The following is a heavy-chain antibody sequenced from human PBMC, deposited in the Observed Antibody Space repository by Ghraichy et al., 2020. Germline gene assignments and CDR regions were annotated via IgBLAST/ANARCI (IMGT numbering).Heavy chain of an antibody. V-gene: IGHV3-33*08. CDR2: IWYDGSNP. J-gene: IGHJ6*02. CDR1: GFTFSTYG. CDR3: AREYSSLYYYYYYGMDV. Sequence: GGSLRLSCAASGFTFSTYGMHWVRQAPGKGLEWVAGIWYDGSNPYYVDSVKGRFTISRDNSKNTLYLQMNSLRVEDTAVYYCAREYSSLYYYYYYGMDVWGQGTTVTVSS. D-gene: IGHD6-13*01.